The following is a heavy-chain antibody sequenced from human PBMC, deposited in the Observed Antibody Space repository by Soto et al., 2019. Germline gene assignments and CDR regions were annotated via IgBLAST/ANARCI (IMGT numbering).Heavy chain of an antibody. CDR1: GFTFDDYA. CDR2: ISWNSGSI. V-gene: IGHV3-9*01. CDR3: AKDINDIVVVVAATGGGEVDPAFDI. J-gene: IGHJ3*02. Sequence: GGSLRLSCAASGFTFDDYAMHWVRQAPGKGLEWVSGISWNSGSIGYADSVKGRFTISRDNAKNSLYLQMNSLRAEDTALYYCAKDINDIVVVVAATGGGEVDPAFDIWGQGTMVTVSS. D-gene: IGHD2-15*01.